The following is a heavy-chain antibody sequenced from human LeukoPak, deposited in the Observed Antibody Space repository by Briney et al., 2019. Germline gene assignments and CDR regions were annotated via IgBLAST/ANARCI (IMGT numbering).Heavy chain of an antibody. V-gene: IGHV3-23*01. CDR3: AKASWVSSTDAVR. D-gene: IGHD3-16*01. J-gene: IGHJ4*02. CDR1: GFSFSTYA. Sequence: GGSLRLSCAASGFSFSTYAMAWVRQTPGKGLEWVSGIGGGGWSTYYADSAEGRFTISRDNSMDTVYLQMTNLRVEDTAIYYCAKASWVSSTDAVRWGQGTLVTVSS. CDR2: IGGGGWST.